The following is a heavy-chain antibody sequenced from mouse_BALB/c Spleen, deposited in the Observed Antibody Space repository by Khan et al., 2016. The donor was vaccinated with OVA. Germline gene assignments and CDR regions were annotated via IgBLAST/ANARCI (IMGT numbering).Heavy chain of an antibody. V-gene: IGHV5-17*02. D-gene: IGHD2-14*01. Sequence: EVELVESGGGSVQPGGSRTLSCTASGFTFSSFGMHWVRQAPEKGLEWVAYISSGSSTIYYADTVKGRFTISRDNPKNTLFLQMTSLRSADTAMYYCTRYRYGYGMDYWGQGTSVTVSS. CDR1: GFTFSSFG. CDR3: TRYRYGYGMDY. CDR2: ISSGSSTI. J-gene: IGHJ4*01.